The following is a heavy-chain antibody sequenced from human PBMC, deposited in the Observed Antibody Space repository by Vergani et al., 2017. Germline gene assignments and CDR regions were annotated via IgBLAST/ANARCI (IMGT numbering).Heavy chain of an antibody. Sequence: QAQLVQSGAEVKKPGASVRVSCKASRYTFSRYGISWVRQAPGQGLEWMGWISAYSGETRYARSLQGRVTMTTDASTNTAYMSLRSLRSDDTAIYYCSRGGFYTSRNDFKFYGLGFWGQGTTVTVTS. CDR1: RYTFSRYG. J-gene: IGHJ6*02. D-gene: IGHD3-3*01. CDR3: SRGGFYTSRNDFKFYGLGF. V-gene: IGHV1-18*01. CDR2: ISAYSGET.